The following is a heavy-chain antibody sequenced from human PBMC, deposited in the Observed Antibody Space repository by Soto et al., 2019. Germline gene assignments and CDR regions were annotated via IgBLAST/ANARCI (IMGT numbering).Heavy chain of an antibody. D-gene: IGHD1-26*01. CDR1: GGTFSSYA. Sequence: QVQLVQSGAEVKKPGSSVKVSCKASGGTFSSYAISWGRQAPGQGLEWMGGIIPIFGAADYAQKFQGRVTITADESTSTGYMELSRRKSEDSAVYYCASNSWRSTEGQYYYGMDVWGQGTTVTVSS. V-gene: IGHV1-69*12. CDR3: ASNSWRSTEGQYYYGMDV. CDR2: IIPIFGAA. J-gene: IGHJ6*02.